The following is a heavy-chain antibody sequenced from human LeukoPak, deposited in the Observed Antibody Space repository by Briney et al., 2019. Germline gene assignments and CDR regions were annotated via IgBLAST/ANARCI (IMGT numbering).Heavy chain of an antibody. CDR2: ISGSGGST. D-gene: IGHD1-26*01. CDR3: AKGGSSLYFFDY. Sequence: GRSLRLSCAASGFTFDDYAMHWVRQAPGKGLEWVSAISGSGGSTYYADSVKGRFTISRDNSKNTLYLQMNSLRAEDTAVYYCAKGGSSLYFFDYWGQGTLVTVPS. CDR1: GFTFDDYA. V-gene: IGHV3-23*01. J-gene: IGHJ4*02.